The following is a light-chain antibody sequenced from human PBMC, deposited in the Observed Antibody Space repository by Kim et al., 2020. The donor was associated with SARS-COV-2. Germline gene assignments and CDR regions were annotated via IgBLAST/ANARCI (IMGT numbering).Light chain of an antibody. CDR2: EAS. Sequence: SAFVGEKVPIPCRAGQDISSWLGWDQQKPGKAPKVLIYEASNLQSGVPSRFSGSGSGTDFTLTINSLQPEDFATYYCQQTHSFPLTFGGGTKVDIK. V-gene: IGKV1D-12*01. CDR1: QDISSW. CDR3: QQTHSFPLT. J-gene: IGKJ4*01.